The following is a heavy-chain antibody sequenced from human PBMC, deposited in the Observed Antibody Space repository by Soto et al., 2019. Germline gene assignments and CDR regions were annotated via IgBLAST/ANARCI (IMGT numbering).Heavy chain of an antibody. CDR1: GYIFTNYY. J-gene: IGHJ4*02. D-gene: IGHD6-13*01. Sequence: QVQLVQSGAEVKKPGASVKVSCKASGYIFTNYYIHWVRQAPGQGHEWMAIINPLPTSGSTNYAQKFQGRVTVTRDTSTGTVYKELSSLRSEDTAIYYCARELAAAAYWGQGTLVTVSS. V-gene: IGHV1-46*01. CDR2: INPLPTSGST. CDR3: ARELAAAAY.